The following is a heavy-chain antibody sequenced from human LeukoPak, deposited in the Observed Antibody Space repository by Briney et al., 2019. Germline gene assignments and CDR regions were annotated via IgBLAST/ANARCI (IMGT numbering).Heavy chain of an antibody. CDR3: ARGRSSGLECWNLDP. Sequence: ASVKVSCKASGYTFTGYYMHWVRQAPGQGLEWMGWINPNSGGTNYARKFQGRVTMTRDTSISTAYMELSRLKSDDTAMYYCARGRSSGLECWNLDPWGQGTLVTVSS. CDR1: GYTFTGYY. CDR2: INPNSGGT. D-gene: IGHD6-19*01. V-gene: IGHV1-2*02. J-gene: IGHJ5*02.